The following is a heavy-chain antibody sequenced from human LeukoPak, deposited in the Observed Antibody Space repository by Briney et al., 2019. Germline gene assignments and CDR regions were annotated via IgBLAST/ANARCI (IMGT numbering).Heavy chain of an antibody. Sequence: ASVKVSCKASGYTFTSYGIAWLRQAPGQGLEWLGWIRTYNGDTEYAEKFQGRVTMTRNTSISTAYMELSSLRSEDTAVYYCARALVAGEVISFDPWGQGTLVTVSS. CDR2: IRTYNGDT. CDR3: ARALVAGEVISFDP. V-gene: IGHV1-8*01. J-gene: IGHJ5*02. CDR1: GYTFTSYG. D-gene: IGHD3-3*01.